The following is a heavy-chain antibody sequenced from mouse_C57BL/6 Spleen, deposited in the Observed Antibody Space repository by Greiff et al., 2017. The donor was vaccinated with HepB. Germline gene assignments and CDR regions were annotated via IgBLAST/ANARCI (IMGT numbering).Heavy chain of an antibody. D-gene: IGHD2-1*01. CDR2: ISGGGGNT. CDR1: GFTFSSYT. V-gene: IGHV5-9*01. CDR3: ARQPLYYGNYLYYFDY. J-gene: IGHJ2*01. Sequence: EVQVVESGGGLVKPGGSLKLSCAASGFTFSSYTMSWVRQTPEKRLEWVATISGGGGNTYYPDSVKGRFTISRDNAKNTLYLQMSSLRSEDTALYYCARQPLYYGNYLYYFDYWGQGTTLTVSS.